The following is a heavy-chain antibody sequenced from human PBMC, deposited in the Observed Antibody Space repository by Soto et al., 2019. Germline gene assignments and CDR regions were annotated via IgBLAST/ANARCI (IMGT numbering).Heavy chain of an antibody. D-gene: IGHD5-18*01. CDR2: VSASGGT. CDR1: GFTFGTYA. J-gene: IGHJ3*02. CDR3: ARERGGYSYGFDAFDI. Sequence: EVQLLESGGGLVQPGGSLRLSCTAPGFTFGTYAMNWVRQAPGKGLEWVTTVSASGGTNYAQKFQGRVTMTRDTSISTAYMELRRLRSDDTAVYYCARERGGYSYGFDAFDIWDQGTMVTVSS. V-gene: IGHV3-23*01.